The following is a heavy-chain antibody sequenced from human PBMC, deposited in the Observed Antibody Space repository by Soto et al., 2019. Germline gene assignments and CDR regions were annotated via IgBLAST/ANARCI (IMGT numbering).Heavy chain of an antibody. CDR2: ISGSGGST. V-gene: IGHV3-23*01. J-gene: IGHJ6*02. CDR1: GFTFSSYA. D-gene: IGHD6-13*01. Sequence: PVGSVRLSCAASGFTFSSYAMSWVRQAPGKGLEWVSAISGSGGSTYYADSVKGRFTISRDNSKNTLYLQMNSLRAEDTAVYYCAKGISSRPPYGMDVWGQGTTVTVSS. CDR3: AKGISSRPPYGMDV.